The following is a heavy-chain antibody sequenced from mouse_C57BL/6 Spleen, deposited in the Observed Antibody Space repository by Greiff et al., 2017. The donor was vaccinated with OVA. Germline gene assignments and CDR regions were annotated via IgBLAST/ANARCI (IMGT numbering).Heavy chain of an antibody. CDR1: GYSFTDYN. CDR3: ARGGNYDWFAY. Sequence: VQLQQSGPELVKPGASVKISCTASGYSFTDYNMNWVQQSNGKSLEWIGVINPNYGTTSYNQKFKGKATLTVDQSSSAAYMQLNSLTSEDSAVYDCARGGNYDWFAYWGQGTLVTVSA. V-gene: IGHV1-39*01. CDR2: INPNYGTT. J-gene: IGHJ3*01. D-gene: IGHD2-1*01.